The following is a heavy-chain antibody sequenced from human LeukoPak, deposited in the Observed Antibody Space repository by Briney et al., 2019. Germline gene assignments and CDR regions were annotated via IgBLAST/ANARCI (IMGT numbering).Heavy chain of an antibody. CDR1: GYTFTGYY. J-gene: IGHJ4*02. CDR2: INPNSGGT. D-gene: IGHD3-9*01. Sequence: ASVKVSCKASGYTFTGYYMHWVRQAPGQGLEWMGWINPNSGGTNYAQKFQGRVTVTRDTSISTAYMELSRLRSDDTAVYYCARGPVLYYDILTGYYNDGDYWGQGTLVTVSS. V-gene: IGHV1-2*02. CDR3: ARGPVLYYDILTGYYNDGDY.